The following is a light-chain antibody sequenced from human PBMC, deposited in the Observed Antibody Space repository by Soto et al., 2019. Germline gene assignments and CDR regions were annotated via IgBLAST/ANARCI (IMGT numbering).Light chain of an antibody. Sequence: EIVLTQSAGTLSLSPGERATLSCRASQSIANNFLAWYQQKPGQAPRLLIYGVSSRATGIPDRFSGSGSGTDLTLTISRLEPEDVAVYYCQQYVDSPAWTFGQGTKVEIK. CDR2: GVS. J-gene: IGKJ1*01. CDR1: QSIANNF. V-gene: IGKV3-20*01. CDR3: QQYVDSPAWT.